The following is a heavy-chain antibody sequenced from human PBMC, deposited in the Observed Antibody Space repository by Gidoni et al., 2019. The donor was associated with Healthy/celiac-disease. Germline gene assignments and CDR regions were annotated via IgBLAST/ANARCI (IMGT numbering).Heavy chain of an antibody. D-gene: IGHD6-6*01. CDR1: GGTFSSYA. J-gene: IGHJ6*02. Sequence: QVQLVQSGAEVKKPGSSVKVSCKASGGTFSSYAISWVRQAPGQVLEWMGGIIPIFGTANYAQKFQGRVTITADESTSTAYMALSSLRSEDTAVYYCARDGAGGAARDYYYGMDVWGQGTTVTVSS. V-gene: IGHV1-69*19. CDR2: IIPIFGTA. CDR3: ARDGAGGAARDYYYGMDV.